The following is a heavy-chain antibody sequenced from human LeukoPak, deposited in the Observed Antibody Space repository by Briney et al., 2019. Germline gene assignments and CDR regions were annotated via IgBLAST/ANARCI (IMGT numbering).Heavy chain of an antibody. CDR2: IYSDDYT. Sequence: GGSLRLSCAVSGLIVSSNYMSWVRQAPGKGLEWVSTIYSDDYTYYAGSVKGRFTISRDNSKKTLYLQMNSLRAEDTAVYYCTRGGAGYPFDYWGQGTLVTVSS. CDR3: TRGGAGYPFDY. J-gene: IGHJ4*02. CDR1: GLIVSSNY. V-gene: IGHV3-53*01. D-gene: IGHD1-26*01.